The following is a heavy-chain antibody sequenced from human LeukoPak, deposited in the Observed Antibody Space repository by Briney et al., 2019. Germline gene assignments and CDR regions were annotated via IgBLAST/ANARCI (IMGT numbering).Heavy chain of an antibody. CDR3: AKGAAIDH. Sequence: GGSLRLSCAASGFYFNNYAMSWVRQGPGKRLEWVSAMSGSGYHTYYADSDKTYYSDSVKGRFTISRDNSKSTVYLHMNNLRLEDTAIYYCAKGAAIDHWGQGTLVTVSS. CDR1: GFYFNNYA. CDR2: MSGSGYHT. J-gene: IGHJ4*02. V-gene: IGHV3-23*01.